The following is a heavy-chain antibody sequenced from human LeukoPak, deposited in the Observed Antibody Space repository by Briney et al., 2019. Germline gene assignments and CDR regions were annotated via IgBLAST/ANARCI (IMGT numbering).Heavy chain of an antibody. CDR3: ARGDGVYDYVWGGSY. D-gene: IGHD3-16*01. CDR2: ISSGGDTF. Sequence: GGSLRLSCAASGFMFSDYYMVWIRQAPGKGLEWIAYISSGGDTFFYADSVKGRFTISRDNSGDSLHLQMNSLRAEDTAVYYCARGDGVYDYVWGGSYWGQGTLVTVSS. CDR1: GFMFSDYY. J-gene: IGHJ4*02. V-gene: IGHV3-11*01.